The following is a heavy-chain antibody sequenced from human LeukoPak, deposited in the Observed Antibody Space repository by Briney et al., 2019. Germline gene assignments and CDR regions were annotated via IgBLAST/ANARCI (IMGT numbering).Heavy chain of an antibody. V-gene: IGHV3-74*01. CDR2: ISPDGSTT. CDR3: TRDFDFSSAI. CDR1: GFTFSSYW. J-gene: IGHJ4*02. Sequence: GGSLRLSCAASGFTFSSYWMHWVRQAPGKGLVWVSRISPDGSTTGHADSVKGRFTTSRDNAKNTLFLQMNSLRAEDTAVYYCTRDFDFSSAIWGQGTLVTVSS. D-gene: IGHD3-3*01.